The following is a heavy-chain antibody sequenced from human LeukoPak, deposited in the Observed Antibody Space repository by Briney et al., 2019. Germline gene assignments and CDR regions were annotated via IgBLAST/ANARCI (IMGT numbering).Heavy chain of an antibody. D-gene: IGHD3-3*01. Sequence: PGGSLRLSCAASGFTFSSYAMSWVRQAPGKGLERVSAISGSGGSTYYADSVKGRFTISRDNSKNTLYLQMNSLRAEDTAVYYCARDVGAGNFWSGPLEYWGQGSLVTVSS. CDR3: ARDVGAGNFWSGPLEY. CDR1: GFTFSSYA. V-gene: IGHV3-23*01. J-gene: IGHJ4*02. CDR2: ISGSGGST.